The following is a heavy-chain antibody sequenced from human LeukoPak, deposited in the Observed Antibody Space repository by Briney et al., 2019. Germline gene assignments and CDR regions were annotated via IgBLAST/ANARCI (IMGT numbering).Heavy chain of an antibody. CDR1: GYTFASYG. J-gene: IGHJ6*03. CDR3: ARDGTEDVRRSSQFYVKYNYNCMDV. D-gene: IGHD1-1*01. CDR2: ISAYNGNT. V-gene: IGHV1-18*01. Sequence: ASVTVSCKASGYTFASYGISWVRQAPEQGLEWIGWISAYNGNTNYAHKFQDRVTLTTDTSASPLYMELTSLRSDDTAIYYCARDGTEDVRRSSQFYVKYNYNCMDVWGQGTMVTVSS.